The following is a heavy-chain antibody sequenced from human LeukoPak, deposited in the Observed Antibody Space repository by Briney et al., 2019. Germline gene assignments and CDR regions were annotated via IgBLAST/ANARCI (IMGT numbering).Heavy chain of an antibody. CDR3: AGLTDYGGNSEGY. CDR1: GGSFSGYY. J-gene: IGHJ4*02. CDR2: INHSGST. D-gene: IGHD4-23*01. V-gene: IGHV4-34*01. Sequence: PSETLSLTCAVYGGSFSGYYWSWIRQPPGKGLEWIGEINHSGSTNYNPSLKSRVTISVDTSKNQFSLKLSSVTAADTAVYYCAGLTDYGGNSEGYWGQGTLVTVSS.